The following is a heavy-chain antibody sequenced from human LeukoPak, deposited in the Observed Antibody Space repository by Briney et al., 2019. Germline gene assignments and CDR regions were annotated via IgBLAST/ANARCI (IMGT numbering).Heavy chain of an antibody. CDR2: INPSGGGT. V-gene: IGHV1-46*01. CDR3: ANTHLYDVLTGYRRAGFGY. Sequence: ASVKVSCKASGYTFTSYYMHWVRQAPGQGLEWMGIINPSGGGTTYAQKFQGRVTMIRDTSTSTVYMELSSLSSEDTAVYYCANTHLYDVLTGYRRAGFGYWGQGTLVTVSS. CDR1: GYTFTSYY. D-gene: IGHD3-9*01. J-gene: IGHJ4*02.